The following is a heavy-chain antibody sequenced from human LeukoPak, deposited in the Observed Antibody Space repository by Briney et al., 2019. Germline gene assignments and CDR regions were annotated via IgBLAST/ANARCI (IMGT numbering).Heavy chain of an antibody. CDR3: AHSPALLGYFDY. Sequence: ASVKVSCKASGYTFTSYYMHWVRQAPGQGLEWMGIINPSGGSTSYAQKFQGRLTMTRGAPMSTVYMELSSVRSEDTAVYYCAHSPALLGYFDYWGQGTLVTVSS. CDR2: INPSGGST. CDR1: GYTFTSYY. V-gene: IGHV1-46*01. J-gene: IGHJ4*02. D-gene: IGHD2-8*02.